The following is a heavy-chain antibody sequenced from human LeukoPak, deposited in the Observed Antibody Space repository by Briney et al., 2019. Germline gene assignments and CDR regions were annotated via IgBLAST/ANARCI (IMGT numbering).Heavy chain of an antibody. CDR3: ARAYGSGSYYVFDY. V-gene: IGHV4-59*01. Sequence: SETLSLTCTVSGGSISSYYWSWIRQPPGTGLEWIGYIYYSGSTNYNPSLKSRVTISVDTSKNQFSLKLSSVTAADTAVYYCARAYGSGSYYVFDYWGQGTLVTVSS. J-gene: IGHJ4*02. CDR1: GGSISSYY. CDR2: IYYSGST. D-gene: IGHD3-10*01.